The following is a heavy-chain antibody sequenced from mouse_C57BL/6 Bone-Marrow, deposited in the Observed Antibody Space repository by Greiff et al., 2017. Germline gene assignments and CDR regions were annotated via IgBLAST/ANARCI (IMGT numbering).Heavy chain of an antibody. CDR2: IYWDDDK. CDR1: GFSLSTSGMG. J-gene: IGHJ3*01. CDR3: ARSKHYYGSSSFAY. Sequence: QVTLKESGPGILQSSQTLSLTCSFSGFSLSTSGMGVSWIRQPSGKGLEWLAHIYWDDDKRYNPSLKSRLTISKDTSRNQVFLKITSVDTADTATYYCARSKHYYGSSSFAYWGQGTLVTVSA. D-gene: IGHD1-1*01. V-gene: IGHV8-12*01.